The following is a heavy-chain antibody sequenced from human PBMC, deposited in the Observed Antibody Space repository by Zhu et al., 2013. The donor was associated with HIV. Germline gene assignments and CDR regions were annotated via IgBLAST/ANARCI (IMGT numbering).Heavy chain of an antibody. D-gene: IGHD6-19*01. CDR2: INPSGGST. Sequence: QVQLVQSGAEVKKPGLSXGSCKASGYTFTSYYMHWVRQAPGQGLEWMGIINPSGGSTSYAQKFQGRVTMTRDTSTSTVYMELSSLRSEDTAVYYCARDLPIAVAGPFDYWGQGTLVTVSS. CDR1: GYTFTSYY. CDR3: ARDLPIAVAGPFDY. J-gene: IGHJ4*02. V-gene: IGHV1-46*01.